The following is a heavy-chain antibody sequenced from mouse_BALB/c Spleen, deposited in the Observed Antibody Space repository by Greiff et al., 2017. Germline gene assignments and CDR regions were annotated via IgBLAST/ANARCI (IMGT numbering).Heavy chain of an antibody. D-gene: IGHD3-1*01. CDR1: GFNIKDYY. CDR3: ARARATFAY. J-gene: IGHJ3*01. V-gene: IGHV14-1*02. Sequence: EVHLVESGAELVRPGALVKLSCKASGFNIKDYYMHWVKQRPEQGLEWIGWIDPENGNTIYDPKFQGKASITADTSSNTAYLQLSSLTSEDTAVYYCARARATFAYWGQGTLVTVSA. CDR2: IDPENGNT.